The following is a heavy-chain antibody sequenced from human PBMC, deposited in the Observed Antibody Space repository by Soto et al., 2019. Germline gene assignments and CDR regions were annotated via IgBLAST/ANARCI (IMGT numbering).Heavy chain of an antibody. Sequence: SVKVSCKASGGTFSSYAISWVRQAPGQGLEWMGGIIPIFGTANYAQKFQGRVTITADESTSTAYMELSSLRSEDTAVYYCARAPRPYCSGGSCYMGFAPWGQGTLVTVS. CDR3: ARAPRPYCSGGSCYMGFAP. V-gene: IGHV1-69*13. J-gene: IGHJ5*02. CDR1: GGTFSSYA. D-gene: IGHD2-15*01. CDR2: IIPIFGTA.